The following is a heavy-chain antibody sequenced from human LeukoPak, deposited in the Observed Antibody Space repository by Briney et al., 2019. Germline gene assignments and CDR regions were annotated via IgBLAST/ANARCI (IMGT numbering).Heavy chain of an antibody. V-gene: IGHV4-59*01. CDR3: ARGGYYYMDV. CDR2: IFYNGNT. J-gene: IGHJ6*03. D-gene: IGHD2-15*01. CDR1: ARSISPYY. Sequence: PSETLSLTCTVSARSISPYYWSWVRQTPAKGLEWIAYIFYNGNTNYNPSLKSRLTISLDTPNKQVSLRLASVTAADTAVYYCARGGYYYMDVWGKGTTVTVSS.